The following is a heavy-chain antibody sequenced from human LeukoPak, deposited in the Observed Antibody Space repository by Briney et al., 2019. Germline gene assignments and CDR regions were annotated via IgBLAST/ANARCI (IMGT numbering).Heavy chain of an antibody. V-gene: IGHV4-34*01. CDR1: GGSFSGYY. J-gene: IGHJ4*02. D-gene: IGHD3-22*01. CDR2: INHSGST. CDR3: ARASYSYDINGWVPFDY. Sequence: SETLSLTCAVYGGSFSGYYWSWIRQPPGKGLEWMGEINHSGSTNYNPSLKSRVTISVDTSKNQFSLKLSSVTAADTAVYYCARASYSYDINGWVPFDYWGQGTLVTVSS.